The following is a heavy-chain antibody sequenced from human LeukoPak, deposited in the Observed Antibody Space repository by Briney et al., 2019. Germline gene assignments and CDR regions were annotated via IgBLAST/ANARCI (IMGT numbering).Heavy chain of an antibody. J-gene: IGHJ3*02. V-gene: IGHV3-23*01. CDR2: ISGGGGST. Sequence: GGFLRLSCAATVFTFTSYSMNWVRQAPWKGLEWVSTISGGGGSTYYADSVKGRFTISRDNSKNTLYLQVNSLRAEDTAVYYCANLYAFDIWGQGTMVTVSS. CDR1: VFTFTSYS. CDR3: ANLYAFDI.